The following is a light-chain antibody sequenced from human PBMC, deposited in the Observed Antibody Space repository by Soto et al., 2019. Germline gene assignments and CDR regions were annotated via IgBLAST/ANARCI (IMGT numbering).Light chain of an antibody. CDR2: GAS. Sequence: EVVLTQSPGTLSLSPGERATLSCTSSQSIGSSYLAWYQQKPGQAPRLIIYGASSRATGIPDRFSGGGSGTDLSLTISRLDPEDFAVYYCQQYSSSPITLGQGTRLEI. CDR1: QSIGSSY. J-gene: IGKJ5*01. CDR3: QQYSSSPIT. V-gene: IGKV3-20*01.